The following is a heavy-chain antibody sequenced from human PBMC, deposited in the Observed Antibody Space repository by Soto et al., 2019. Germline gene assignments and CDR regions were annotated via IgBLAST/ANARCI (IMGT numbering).Heavy chain of an antibody. Sequence: PGGSLRLSCAASGLTFTSYAMSWVRLTPGKGLEWVSAISGSGSNTFYADSVRGRFTISRDNSKNTVFLQMNNLRAEDTAVYFCARDRATFDYWGQGTRVTV. CDR3: ARDRATFDY. D-gene: IGHD1-26*01. V-gene: IGHV3-23*01. CDR2: ISGSGSNT. CDR1: GLTFTSYA. J-gene: IGHJ4*02.